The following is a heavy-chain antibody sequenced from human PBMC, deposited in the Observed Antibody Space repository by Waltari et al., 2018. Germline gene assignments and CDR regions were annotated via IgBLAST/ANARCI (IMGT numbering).Heavy chain of an antibody. CDR1: GYTFSDSY. D-gene: IGHD1-26*01. V-gene: IGHV1-2*02. CDR2: INPSRGGT. Sequence: QVQLAQSGAEVKKPGVSVKVSCKASGYTFSDSYIYWVRQAPGQGFEWMGWINPSRGGTNYGQKFQGRVTMTRDTSVSTAYLEVNSLRSDDTAIYYCARASYSGSYYDYWGHGTLVTVSS. CDR3: ARASYSGSYYDY. J-gene: IGHJ4*01.